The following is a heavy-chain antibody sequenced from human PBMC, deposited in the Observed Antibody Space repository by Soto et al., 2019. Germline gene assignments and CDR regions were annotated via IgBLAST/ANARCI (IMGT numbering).Heavy chain of an antibody. CDR2: IIPIFGTA. V-gene: IGHV1-69*13. J-gene: IGHJ4*02. CDR1: GGTFSSYS. CDR3: ASHYDSSGYYYRGLDY. Sequence: EASVKVSCKASGGTFSSYSISWVRQAPGQGLEWMGGIIPIFGTADYAQKFQGRVTITADESTSTAYMELSSLRSEDTAVYYCASHYDSSGYYYRGLDYWGQGTLVTVS. D-gene: IGHD3-22*01.